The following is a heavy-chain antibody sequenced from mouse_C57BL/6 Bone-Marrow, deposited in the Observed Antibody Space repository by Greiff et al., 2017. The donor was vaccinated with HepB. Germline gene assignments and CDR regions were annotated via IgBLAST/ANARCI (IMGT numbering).Heavy chain of an antibody. CDR1: GYTFTSYW. D-gene: IGHD1-1*01. Sequence: VQLQQPGAELVKPGASVKLSCEASGYTFTSYWMHWVKQRPGQGLEWIGMIHPNSGSTNYNEKFKSKATLTVDKSSSTAYMQLSSLTSEDSAVYYCARGDYYGSSGAMDYWGQGTSVTVSS. CDR2: IHPNSGST. V-gene: IGHV1-64*01. J-gene: IGHJ4*01. CDR3: ARGDYYGSSGAMDY.